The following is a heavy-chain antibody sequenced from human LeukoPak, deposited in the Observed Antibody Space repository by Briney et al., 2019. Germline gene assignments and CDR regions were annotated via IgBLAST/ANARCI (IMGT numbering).Heavy chain of an antibody. CDR1: GGSIPSSSYY. CDR3: ARVADQNWYFDL. V-gene: IGHV4-61*05. J-gene: IGHJ2*01. CDR2: VYCSRST. Sequence: SETLTLTCAVSGGSIPSSSYYWVWLRQTPGQELVWIGYVYCSRSTNYKPSLKSRVTISVDTSKNQFSLKLSCETAADTAVYYCARVADQNWYFDLWGRGTLVTVSS. D-gene: IGHD5-12*01.